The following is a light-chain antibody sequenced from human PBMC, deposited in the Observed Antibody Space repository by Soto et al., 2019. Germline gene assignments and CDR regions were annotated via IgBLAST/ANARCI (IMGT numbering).Light chain of an antibody. CDR2: EVS. J-gene: IGLJ2*01. CDR3: SSFAGNNNLV. CDR1: SSDVGGYNY. V-gene: IGLV2-8*01. Sequence: QPVLTQPPSASGSPGQSVTISCTGTSSDVGGYNYVSWYQQHPGKAPKLMISEVSKRPSGVPDRFSGSKSGNTASLTVSGLQAEDESYYYCSSFAGNNNLVFGGGTKLTVL.